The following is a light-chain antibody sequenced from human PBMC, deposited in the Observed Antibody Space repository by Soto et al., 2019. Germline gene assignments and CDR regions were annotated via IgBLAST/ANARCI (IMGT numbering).Light chain of an antibody. CDR1: QSVSSWY. CDR3: QQFGGSPPAST. J-gene: IGKJ2*01. Sequence: ESMLTQSPGTLSLSPGERATLSCKTSQSVSSWYLTWYQQKPGQAPRLLIYGASIRATGIPDRFSGSGSGTDFTLTISRLEPEDSAVYYCQQFGGSPPASTFGQGTKLEI. CDR2: GAS. V-gene: IGKV3-20*01.